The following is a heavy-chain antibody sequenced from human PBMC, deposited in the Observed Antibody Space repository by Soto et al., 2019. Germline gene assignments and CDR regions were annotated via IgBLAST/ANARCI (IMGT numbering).Heavy chain of an antibody. Sequence: ASLKVSCKASGYTFYSHSISWVRQAPGQGLEWMGRISADNGNTKYAQKFRGRVTMTTDTSTSTVYMELRNLRSDDTAVYYCARCIQQDYYYGMDVWGQGTTVTVSS. CDR1: GYTFYSHS. CDR2: ISADNGNT. J-gene: IGHJ6*02. V-gene: IGHV1-18*01. CDR3: ARCIQQDYYYGMDV. D-gene: IGHD5-18*01.